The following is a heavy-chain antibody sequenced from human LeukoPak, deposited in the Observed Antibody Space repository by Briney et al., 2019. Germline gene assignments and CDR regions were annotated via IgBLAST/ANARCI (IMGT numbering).Heavy chain of an antibody. CDR1: GFTFSSYS. J-gene: IGHJ3*02. CDR3: ARERVPSYYDFWSGYYCGAFDI. CDR2: ISSSSSYI. V-gene: IGHV3-21*01. D-gene: IGHD3-3*01. Sequence: GGSLRLSCAASGFTFSSYSMNWVRQAPGKGLEWVSSISSSSSYIYYADSVKGRFTISRDNAKSSLYLQMNSLRAEDTAVYYCARERVPSYYDFWSGYYCGAFDIWGQGTMVTVSS.